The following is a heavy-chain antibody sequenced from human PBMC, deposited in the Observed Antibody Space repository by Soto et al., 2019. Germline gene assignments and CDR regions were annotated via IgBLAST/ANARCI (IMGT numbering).Heavy chain of an antibody. Sequence: GGSLRLSCAASEFTVSSNYMNWVRQAPGKGLECVSTIYSGGSTYYADSVKGRFTISRDNSKNTLYLQMNNLRAEDTALYYCAKDIESSTAGMAVWGQGTTVTVSS. J-gene: IGHJ6*02. V-gene: IGHV3-53*05. CDR3: AKDIESSTAGMAV. CDR2: IYSGGST. CDR1: EFTVSSNY. D-gene: IGHD2-2*01.